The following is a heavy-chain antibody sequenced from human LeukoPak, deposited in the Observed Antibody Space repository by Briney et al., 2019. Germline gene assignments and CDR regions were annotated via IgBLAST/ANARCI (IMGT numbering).Heavy chain of an antibody. CDR2: IYPGDSDT. D-gene: IGHD3-22*01. Sequence: GESLEISCKGSGYSFTNNWIGWVRQMPGKGLEWMGIIYPGDSDTRYSPSFQGQVTISADKSISTAYLQWSSLKASDTAMYYCARQYYYDSSAYYFPDYWGQGTLVTVSS. CDR3: ARQYYYDSSAYYFPDY. V-gene: IGHV5-51*01. CDR1: GYSFTNNW. J-gene: IGHJ4*02.